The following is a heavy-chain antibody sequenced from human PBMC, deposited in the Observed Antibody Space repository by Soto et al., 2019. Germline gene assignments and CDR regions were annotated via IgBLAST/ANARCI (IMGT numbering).Heavy chain of an antibody. CDR2: INDSGNI. J-gene: IGHJ6*03. CDR3: ARGLLLWFGELSRRGGYYYYMDV. D-gene: IGHD3-10*01. Sequence: QVQLQQWGAGLLKPSETLSLTCAVYGGSFSGYQWTWIRQTPGKGLEWIGEINDSGNINYNPSLKSRVTIWVDTAKKQISLKLSSVTAADTAVYYCARGLLLWFGELSRRGGYYYYMDVWGKGTTVTVSS. V-gene: IGHV4-34*01. CDR1: GGSFSGYQ.